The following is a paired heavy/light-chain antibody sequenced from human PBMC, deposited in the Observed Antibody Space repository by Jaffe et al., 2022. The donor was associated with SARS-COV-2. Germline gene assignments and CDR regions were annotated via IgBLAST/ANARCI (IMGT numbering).Light chain of an antibody. CDR1: QSISNY. J-gene: IGKJ2*01. Sequence: DIQMTQSPSSLSASVGDRVVITCRASQSISNYLSWFQQKPGKAPKLLIYSASTVQSGAPSRFSGSQSGTDFTLAISGLQPGDVATYYCLQNYSPPYTFGQGTKLE. V-gene: IGKV1-39*01. CDR3: LQNYSPPYT. CDR2: SAS.
Heavy chain of an antibody. J-gene: IGHJ5*02. V-gene: IGHV3-49*03. CDR2: IRRKAYGGTT. CDR3: SRGPKFPDLDWFDH. CDR1: GFTFGDYG. Sequence: EVQLVESGGGLVQPGRSLRLSCLGSGFTFGDYGMSWFRQSPGKGLEWVGFIRRKAYGGTTEYAASVKDRFSMSRDDSKNIAYLQMSSLKTDDTAVYFCSRGPKFPDLDWFDHWGQGTLVTVSS. D-gene: IGHD3-10*01.